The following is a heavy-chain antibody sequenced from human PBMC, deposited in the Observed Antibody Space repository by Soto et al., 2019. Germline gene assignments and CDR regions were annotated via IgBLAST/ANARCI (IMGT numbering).Heavy chain of an antibody. Sequence: SETLSLTCTVSGGSISSYYWSWIRQPPGKGLEWIGYIYYSGSTNYNPSLKSRVTISVDTSKNQFSLKLSSVTAADTAVYYCARGKACSGGSCYVVGYLDAFDIWGQGTMVTVSS. V-gene: IGHV4-59*08. J-gene: IGHJ3*02. CDR2: IYYSGST. CDR1: GGSISSYY. D-gene: IGHD2-15*01. CDR3: ARGKACSGGSCYVVGYLDAFDI.